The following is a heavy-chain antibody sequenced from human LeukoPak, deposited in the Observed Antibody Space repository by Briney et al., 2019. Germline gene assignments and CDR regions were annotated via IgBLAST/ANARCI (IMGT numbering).Heavy chain of an antibody. CDR3: ARLYARYYYDSSLMY. D-gene: IGHD3-22*01. V-gene: IGHV5-51*01. J-gene: IGHJ4*02. CDR1: GYSFTSYW. CDR2: IYPGDSDT. Sequence: GESLKISCKGSGYSFTSYWIGWVRQMPGKGLEWMGIIYPGDSDTRYSPSFQGQVTISADKSISTAYLQWSSLKASDTGMYYCARLYARYYYDSSLMYWGQGTLVTVSS.